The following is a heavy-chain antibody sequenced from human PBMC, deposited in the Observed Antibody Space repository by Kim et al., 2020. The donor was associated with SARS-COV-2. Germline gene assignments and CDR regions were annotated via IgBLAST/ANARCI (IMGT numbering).Heavy chain of an antibody. V-gene: IGHV4-39*01. J-gene: IGHJ6*02. CDR3: ARHGRRTPTYGSGLIGEPKGQEKENEYYHGRDV. Sequence: SETLSLTCTVSGGSISSSSYYWGWIRQPPGKGLEWIGNIYYSGSTYYNPSLKRRVTISVDTSKNQFSLKLSSVTAADTAVYYCARHGRRTPTYGSGLIGEPKGQEKENEYYHGRDVCGPGTTVTVSS. CDR2: IYYSGST. D-gene: IGHD3-10*01. CDR1: GGSISSSSYY.